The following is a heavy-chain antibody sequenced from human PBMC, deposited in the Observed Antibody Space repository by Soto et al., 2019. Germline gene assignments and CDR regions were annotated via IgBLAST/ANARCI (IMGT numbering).Heavy chain of an antibody. J-gene: IGHJ5*02. CDR3: ARDTGRASADL. CDR1: GFTFSYYE. Sequence: SGGDLVQPGGSLRLSCVGSGFTFSYYEMNWVRQAPGKGLERVAFISHTDRLTHYPDSVKGRFTISRDNAKNSLYLHMTSLRVEDTAVYYCARDTGRASADLWGQGTLVTVSS. D-gene: IGHD6-13*01. CDR2: ISHTDRLT. V-gene: IGHV3-48*03.